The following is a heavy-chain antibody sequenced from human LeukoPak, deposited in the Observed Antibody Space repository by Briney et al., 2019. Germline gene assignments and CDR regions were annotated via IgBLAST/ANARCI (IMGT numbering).Heavy chain of an antibody. Sequence: GGSLRLSCAASGFTFDSFSINWVRQAPGKGLEWVASISGSTTYIYYAGSVKGRFTISRDNSKNTLFLQMNSLRAEDTAVYYCAKNTISGGHYQYYMDVWGKGTTVTDSS. CDR1: GFTFDSFS. J-gene: IGHJ6*03. CDR3: AKNTISGGHYQYYMDV. V-gene: IGHV3-21*04. CDR2: ISGSTTYI. D-gene: IGHD3-16*02.